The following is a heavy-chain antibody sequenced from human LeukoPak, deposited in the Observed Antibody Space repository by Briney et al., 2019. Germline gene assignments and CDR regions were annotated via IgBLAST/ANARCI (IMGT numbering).Heavy chain of an antibody. CDR3: ARASGRYYELDY. D-gene: IGHD1-26*01. CDR1: GGSISSGGYY. J-gene: IGHJ4*02. V-gene: IGHV4-31*03. CDR2: IYYSGRT. Sequence: SETLSLTCTVSGGSISSGGYYWSWIRQHPGKGLEWIGYIYYSGRTYYNPSLKSRVIISVDTSRNQFSLKLSSVTAADTAVYYCARASGRYYELDYWGQGVLVTVSS.